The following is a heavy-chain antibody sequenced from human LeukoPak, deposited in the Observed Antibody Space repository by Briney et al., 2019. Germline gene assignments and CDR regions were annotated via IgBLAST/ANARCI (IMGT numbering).Heavy chain of an antibody. CDR1: GFTFSSYS. D-gene: IGHD2-2*01. CDR3: ARGSVPAAHRVPIDY. V-gene: IGHV3-21*01. CDR2: ISSSSSYI. J-gene: IGHJ4*02. Sequence: GGSLRLSCAASGFTFSSYSMNWVRQAPGKGLEWVSSISSSSSYIYYADSVKGRFTISRDNAKNSLYLQMNSRRAEDTAVYYCARGSVPAAHRVPIDYWGQGTLVTVSS.